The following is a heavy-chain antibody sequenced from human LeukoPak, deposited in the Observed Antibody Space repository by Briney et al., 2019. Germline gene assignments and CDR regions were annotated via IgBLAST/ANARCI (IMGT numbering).Heavy chain of an antibody. CDR3: ARENKEHSYGDGGLDY. J-gene: IGHJ4*02. V-gene: IGHV3-7*01. CDR2: IKEDGSEK. CDR1: GFIFSSYW. D-gene: IGHD5-18*01. Sequence: GGSLRLSCAASGFIFSSYWMSWVRHTPGKGLEWVANIKEDGSEKYCVGSVKGRFTISRHNAKNSLYLQMKSLRAEDTAVYYCARENKEHSYGDGGLDYWGQGTLVTVSS.